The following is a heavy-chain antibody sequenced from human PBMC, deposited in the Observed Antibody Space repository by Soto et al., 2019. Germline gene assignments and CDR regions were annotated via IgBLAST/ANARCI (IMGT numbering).Heavy chain of an antibody. V-gene: IGHV1-46*03. CDR1: GYTFTGYY. D-gene: IGHD5-12*01. Sequence: VASVKVSCKASGYTFTGYYMHWVRQAPGQGLEWMGIINPNSGSTNYAQKFQGRVTMTRETSTSTVYMELSSLRSEDTAVYYCARDRIGYSGYDFDYWGQGTLVTVSS. CDR3: ARDRIGYSGYDFDY. CDR2: INPNSGST. J-gene: IGHJ4*02.